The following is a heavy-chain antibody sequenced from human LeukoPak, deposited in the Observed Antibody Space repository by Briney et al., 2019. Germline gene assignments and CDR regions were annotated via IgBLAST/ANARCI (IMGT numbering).Heavy chain of an antibody. CDR2: ISAYNGNT. D-gene: IGHD3-10*01. J-gene: IGHJ4*02. CDR1: GYTFTSYG. Sequence: ASVKVSCKASGYTFTSYGISWVRQAPGQGLEWMGWISAYNGNTNYAQKLQGRATMTTDTSTSTAYMELRSLRSDDTAVYYCARDWTRITMVRGVTRPLGYWGQGTLVTVSS. V-gene: IGHV1-18*01. CDR3: ARDWTRITMVRGVTRPLGY.